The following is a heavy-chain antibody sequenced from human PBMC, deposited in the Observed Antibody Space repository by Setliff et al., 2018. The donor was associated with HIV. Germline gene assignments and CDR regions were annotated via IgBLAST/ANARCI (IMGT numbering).Heavy chain of an antibody. CDR3: AKLPHGGPLYYFDY. CDR2: ISGSGGST. D-gene: IGHD2-15*01. Sequence: PGGSLRLSCAASGFTFATYAMSWVRQAPGKGLEWVSAISGSGGSTYYADSVKGRFTISRDNSKNTLYLQMNSLRAEDTAVYYCAKLPHGGPLYYFDYWGQGTLVTVSS. J-gene: IGHJ4*02. V-gene: IGHV3-23*01. CDR1: GFTFATYA.